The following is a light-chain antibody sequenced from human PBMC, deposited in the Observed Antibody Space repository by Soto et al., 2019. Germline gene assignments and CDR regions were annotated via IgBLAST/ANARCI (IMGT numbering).Light chain of an antibody. Sequence: EIVLTQSPGTLSLSPGERATLSCRASQSVTNNYLAWYQQKAGQAPRLLIYLASNRAAGTPDRFSGSGSGADFSLTIDRLEREDFAVYFCEQCGSSPWTFGQGTKVDIK. CDR3: EQCGSSPWT. CDR2: LAS. J-gene: IGKJ1*01. V-gene: IGKV3-20*01. CDR1: QSVTNNY.